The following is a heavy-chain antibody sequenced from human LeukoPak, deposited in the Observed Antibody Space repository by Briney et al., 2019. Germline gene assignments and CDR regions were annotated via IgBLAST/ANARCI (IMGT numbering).Heavy chain of an antibody. D-gene: IGHD6-13*01. CDR1: GCSISSSTYY. CDR3: ASNKTITSAGTYY. J-gene: IGHJ4*02. Sequence: SETLSLTCTVSGCSISSSTYYWGWLRQPPGKGLEWIGSLYNSASTHYNPSLKSRVTMAVDTSKNQFSLKLRSVTAADTAIYYSASNKTITSAGTYYWGQGTLVTVSS. CDR2: LYNSAST. V-gene: IGHV4-39*01.